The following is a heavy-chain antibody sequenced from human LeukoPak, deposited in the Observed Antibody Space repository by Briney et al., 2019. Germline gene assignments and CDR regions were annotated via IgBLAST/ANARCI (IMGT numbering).Heavy chain of an antibody. J-gene: IGHJ4*02. Sequence: GGSLRLSCAASGFTFSSYNMNWVRQAPGKGLEWVSSITRSSTYIYYADSVKGRFTISRGNAKNSLYLQMNSLTVEDTAVYYCARGGPGYGYEYWGQGTLVTVSS. CDR1: GFTFSSYN. D-gene: IGHD4-17*01. V-gene: IGHV3-21*01. CDR2: ITRSSTYI. CDR3: ARGGPGYGYEY.